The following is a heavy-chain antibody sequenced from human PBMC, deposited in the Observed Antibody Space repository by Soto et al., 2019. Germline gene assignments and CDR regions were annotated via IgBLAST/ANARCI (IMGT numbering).Heavy chain of an antibody. J-gene: IGHJ4*02. Sequence: QITLKESGPTLVKPTQTLTLTCTFSGFSLSSTRMAVGWIRQPPGKALEWLALIYWDDDKRYSPFLKSRLTLXPXTXXNQVVLTMSNMDPVDTARYYCAHIVVAGLGYYFDYWGQGTLVTVSS. CDR1: GFSLSSTRMA. D-gene: IGHD6-19*01. CDR2: IYWDDDK. CDR3: AHIVVAGLGYYFDY. V-gene: IGHV2-5*02.